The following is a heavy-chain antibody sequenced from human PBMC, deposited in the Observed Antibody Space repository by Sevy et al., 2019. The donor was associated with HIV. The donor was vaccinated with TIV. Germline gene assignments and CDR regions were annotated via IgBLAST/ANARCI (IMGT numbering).Heavy chain of an antibody. Sequence: GGSLRLSCAASGFIFSTYSMHWVRQAPGKGLEWVAAISYDGNNKYYADSVKVRFTISRDNPKNTLFLQVNSLRPEDTAVYYCARAYSSWFGTVHYWGQGTLVTVSS. D-gene: IGHD6-13*01. J-gene: IGHJ4*02. CDR3: ARAYSSWFGTVHY. CDR1: GFIFSTYS. CDR2: ISYDGNNK. V-gene: IGHV3-30-3*01.